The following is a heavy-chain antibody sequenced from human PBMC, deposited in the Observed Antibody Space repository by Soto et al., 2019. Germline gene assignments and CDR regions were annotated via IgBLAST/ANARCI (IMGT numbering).Heavy chain of an antibody. J-gene: IGHJ6*02. Sequence: PGESLKISCKGSGYSFTSSWISWVRQMPGKGLEWMGRIDPSDAYTNYSPSFQGHVTISVDKSISTAYLQWCSLEASDSAMYYCGRLTSYDFSRMDVWGQGTTVTVSS. V-gene: IGHV5-10-1*01. CDR3: GRLTSYDFSRMDV. D-gene: IGHD3-3*01. CDR2: IDPSDAYT. CDR1: GYSFTSSW.